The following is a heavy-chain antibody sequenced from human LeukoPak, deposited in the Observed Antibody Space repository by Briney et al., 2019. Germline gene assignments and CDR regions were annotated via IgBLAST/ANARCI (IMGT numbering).Heavy chain of an antibody. V-gene: IGHV1-46*01. CDR1: GYTFTSYY. Sequence: WASVKVSCKASGYTFTSYYMHWVRQAPGQGLEWMGIINPSGGSTSYAQKFQGRVTMTRDMSTSTVYMELSSLRSEDTAVYYCAREAYYYDSSGYYYGYWGQGTLVTVSS. D-gene: IGHD3-22*01. J-gene: IGHJ4*02. CDR3: AREAYYYDSSGYYYGY. CDR2: INPSGGST.